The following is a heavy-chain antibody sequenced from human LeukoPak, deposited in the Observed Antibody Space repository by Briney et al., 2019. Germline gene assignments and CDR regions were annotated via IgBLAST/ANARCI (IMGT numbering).Heavy chain of an antibody. CDR2: ISYDGSNK. CDR1: GFTFSSYG. D-gene: IGHD2-2*01. J-gene: IGHJ6*02. Sequence: GGSLRLSCAASGFTFSSYGMHWVRQAPGKGLEWVAVISYDGSNKYYADSVKGRFTISRDNSKNTLYLQMNSLRAEDTAVYYCAKDTRPPTYQLLLAYGMDVWGQGTTVTVSS. CDR3: AKDTRPPTYQLLLAYGMDV. V-gene: IGHV3-30*18.